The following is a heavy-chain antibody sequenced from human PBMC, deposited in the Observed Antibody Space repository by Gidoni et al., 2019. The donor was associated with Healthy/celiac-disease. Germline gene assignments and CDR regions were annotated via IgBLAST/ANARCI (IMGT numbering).Heavy chain of an antibody. J-gene: IGHJ6*02. CDR2: IIPILGIA. CDR1: GGTFSSYT. V-gene: IGHV1-69*08. Sequence: QLQLVQSGAEVKKPGSSVTVSCKASGGTFSSYTISWVRQAPGQGLEWMGRIIPILGIANYAQKFQGRVTITADKSTSTAYMELSSLRSEDTAVYYCARDGLGVATTNPYYYYGMDVWGQGTTVTVSS. CDR3: ARDGLGVATTNPYYYYGMDV. D-gene: IGHD5-12*01.